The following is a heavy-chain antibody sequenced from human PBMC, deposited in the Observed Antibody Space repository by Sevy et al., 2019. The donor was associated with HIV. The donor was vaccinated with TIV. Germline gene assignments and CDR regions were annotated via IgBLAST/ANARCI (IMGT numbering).Heavy chain of an antibody. CDR3: ARDRTYGSFIDY. CDR1: TFTFGHYA. D-gene: IGHD3-10*01. CDR2: IWSSSSYI. Sequence: GGSLRLSCAASTFTFGHYAMHWVRQAPGKGLEWVSSIWSSSSYIYYADSVKGRFTISRDNAKNSLYLQMNSLKVEDTAVYYCARDRTYGSFIDYWGQGTLVTVSS. J-gene: IGHJ4*02. V-gene: IGHV3-21*01.